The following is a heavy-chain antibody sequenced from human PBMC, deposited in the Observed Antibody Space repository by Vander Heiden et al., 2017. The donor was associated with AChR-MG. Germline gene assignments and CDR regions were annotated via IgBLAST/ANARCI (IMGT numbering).Heavy chain of an antibody. Sequence: EVQLVESGGGLVKPGGSLRLSCAASGFTFSRYSMNWVRQAPGKGLEWVSSISSSSSYIYYADSVKGRFTISRDNAKNSLYLQMNSLRAEDTAVYYCARDQEVQIYYDSSGYYYEFDYWGQGTLVTVSS. CDR3: ARDQEVQIYYDSSGYYYEFDY. CDR1: GFTFSRYS. D-gene: IGHD3-22*01. CDR2: ISSSSSYI. J-gene: IGHJ4*02. V-gene: IGHV3-21*01.